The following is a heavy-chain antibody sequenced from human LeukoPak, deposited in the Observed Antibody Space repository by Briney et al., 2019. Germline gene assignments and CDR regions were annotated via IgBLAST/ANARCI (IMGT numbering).Heavy chain of an antibody. V-gene: IGHV3-48*03. CDR1: GFTFSNYD. CDR2: ISKSGTTI. Sequence: PGGSLRLSCAVSGFTFSNYDMNWVRQAPGKGLEWVSYISKSGTTIYYGDSVKGRFTISRDNAKSSLYLQMNSLRAEDTAVYYCAREDASGSYWVYWGQGTLVTVSS. J-gene: IGHJ4*02. D-gene: IGHD3-10*01. CDR3: AREDASGSYWVY.